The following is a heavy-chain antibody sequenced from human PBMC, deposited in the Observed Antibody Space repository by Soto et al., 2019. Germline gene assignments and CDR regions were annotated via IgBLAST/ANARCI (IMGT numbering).Heavy chain of an antibody. V-gene: IGHV3-23*01. J-gene: IGHJ6*02. CDR1: GFTFSSYA. Sequence: GGSLRLSCAASGFTFSSYAMSWVRQAPGKGLEWVSAISGSGGSTYYADSVKGRFTISRDNSKNTLYLQMNSLRAEDTAVYYWAKAPSDIAARPSWGYYYYGMDVWGQGTTVTVSS. CDR2: ISGSGGST. D-gene: IGHD6-6*01. CDR3: AKAPSDIAARPSWGYYYYGMDV.